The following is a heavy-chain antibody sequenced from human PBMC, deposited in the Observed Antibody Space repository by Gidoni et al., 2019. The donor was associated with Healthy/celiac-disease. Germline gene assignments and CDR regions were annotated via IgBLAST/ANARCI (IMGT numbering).Heavy chain of an antibody. CDR3: ARGGSGSYYSLPFDY. J-gene: IGHJ4*02. Sequence: QLQLQESGPGLVKPSETLSLTCTVSGGSISSSSYYWGWIRQPPGKGLEWIGSIYYSGSTYYNPSLKSRVTISVDTSKNQFSLKLSSVTAADTAVYYCARGGSGSYYSLPFDYWGQGTLVTVSS. CDR2: IYYSGST. CDR1: GGSISSSSYY. V-gene: IGHV4-39*07. D-gene: IGHD3-10*01.